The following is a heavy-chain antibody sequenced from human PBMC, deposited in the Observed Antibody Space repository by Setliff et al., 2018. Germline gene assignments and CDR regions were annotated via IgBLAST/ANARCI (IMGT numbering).Heavy chain of an antibody. J-gene: IGHJ6*03. CDR3: ATGKSCGRLYYMDV. Sequence: SETLSLTCSVSGGSVSGDDWTWIRQPPGKGLEYNGYINYSWSTNYSPSLTSRITISGYTSKNKVSLTLSPVTAADTAVYYCATGKSCGRLYYMDVWGKGTTVTVSS. V-gene: IGHV4-59*02. CDR1: GGSVSGDD. CDR2: INYSWST. D-gene: IGHD1-26*01.